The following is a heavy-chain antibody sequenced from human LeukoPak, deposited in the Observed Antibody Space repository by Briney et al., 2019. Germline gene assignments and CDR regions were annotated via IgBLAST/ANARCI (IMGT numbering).Heavy chain of an antibody. D-gene: IGHD3-10*01. Sequence: GRSLRLSCAASGFTFDDYAMHWVRQAPGKGLEWVSGISWNSGSIGYADSVKGRFTISRDNAKNSLYLQMNSLRAEDTALYYCAKDVYYSSGSYSPASFDYWGQGTLVTVSS. J-gene: IGHJ4*02. CDR3: AKDVYYSSGSYSPASFDY. CDR1: GFTFDDYA. V-gene: IGHV3-9*01. CDR2: ISWNSGSI.